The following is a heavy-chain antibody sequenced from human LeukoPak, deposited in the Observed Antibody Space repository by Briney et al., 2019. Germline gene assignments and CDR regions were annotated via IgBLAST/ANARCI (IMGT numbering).Heavy chain of an antibody. CDR1: GFTFSSYA. Sequence: PGGSLRLSCAASGFTFSSYAMHWVRQAPGKGLEWVAVISYDGSNKYYADSVKGRFTISRDNSKNTLYLQMNSLRAEDTAVYYCAREGYDSSGYYYEYYFDYWGQGTLVIVSS. CDR2: ISYDGSNK. J-gene: IGHJ4*02. CDR3: AREGYDSSGYYYEYYFDY. D-gene: IGHD3-22*01. V-gene: IGHV3-30-3*01.